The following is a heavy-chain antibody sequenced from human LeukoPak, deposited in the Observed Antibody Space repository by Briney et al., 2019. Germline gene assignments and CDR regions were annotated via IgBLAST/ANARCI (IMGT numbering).Heavy chain of an antibody. CDR1: GFTVGSNY. V-gene: IGHV3-53*01. J-gene: IGHJ5*02. D-gene: IGHD2-2*01. Sequence: GGSLRLSCAASGFTVGSNYMSWVRQAPGKGLEWVSVIYSGGNTYYADSVKGRFTISRDDSKNTLYLQMNSLRAEDTAVYYCARDNARHCFDPWGQGTLVTVSS. CDR3: ARDNARHCFDP. CDR2: IYSGGNT.